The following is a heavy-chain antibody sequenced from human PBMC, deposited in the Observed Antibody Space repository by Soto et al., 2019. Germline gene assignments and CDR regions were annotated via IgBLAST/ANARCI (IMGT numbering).Heavy chain of an antibody. D-gene: IGHD3-22*01. CDR3: ARDQEGITMIVGGT. Sequence: SVKVSCKTSGGTFNTYPISWVRQAPGQGLEWMGTIIPILDIANYAQKFQGRVTMTTDTSTSTAYMELRNLRSDDTAVYYCARDQEGITMIVGGTWGQGTLVTVSS. CDR1: GGTFNTYP. V-gene: IGHV1-69*04. J-gene: IGHJ5*02. CDR2: IIPILDIA.